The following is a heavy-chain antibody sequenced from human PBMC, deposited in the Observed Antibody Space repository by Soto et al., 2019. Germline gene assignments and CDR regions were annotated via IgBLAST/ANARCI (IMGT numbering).Heavy chain of an antibody. CDR1: GFTFSSYA. D-gene: IGHD3-16*02. CDR3: AKDLWENLGELSFFPRWFDP. CDR2: ISCSGGST. J-gene: IGHJ5*02. Sequence: GGSLRLSCAASGFTFSSYAMSWVRQAPGKGLEWVSAISCSGGSTYYADSGKGRFTISRDNSKNTLYLQMNSLRAEDTAVYYCAKDLWENLGELSFFPRWFDPWGQGTLVTVSS. V-gene: IGHV3-23*01.